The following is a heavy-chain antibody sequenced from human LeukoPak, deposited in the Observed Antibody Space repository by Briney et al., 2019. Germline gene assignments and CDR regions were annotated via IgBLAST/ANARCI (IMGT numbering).Heavy chain of an antibody. D-gene: IGHD1-26*01. CDR3: ARDHRGSYYLYYFDY. V-gene: IGHV4-61*01. Sequence: SETLSLTCTVSGGSVSSGSYYWSWIRQPPGKGLEWIGYIYYSGSTNYNPSLKSRVTISVDTSKNQFSLKLSSVTAADTAVYYSARDHRGSYYLYYFDYWGQGTLVTVSS. J-gene: IGHJ4*02. CDR2: IYYSGST. CDR1: GGSVSSGSYY.